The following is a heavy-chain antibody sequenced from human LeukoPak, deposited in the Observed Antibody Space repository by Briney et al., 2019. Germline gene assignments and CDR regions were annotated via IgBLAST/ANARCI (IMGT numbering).Heavy chain of an antibody. CDR2: ISSSSSYI. CDR1: GFTFSSYS. J-gene: IGHJ4*02. D-gene: IGHD2-15*01. V-gene: IGHV3-21*01. Sequence: GGSLRLSCAASGFTFSSYSMNWVRQARGKGLEWVSSISSSSSYIYYADSVKGRFTISRDNAKNSLYLQMNSLRAEDTAVYYCAREDLGYCRSSCYFDWGQGTLVTVSS. CDR3: AREDLGYCRSSCYFD.